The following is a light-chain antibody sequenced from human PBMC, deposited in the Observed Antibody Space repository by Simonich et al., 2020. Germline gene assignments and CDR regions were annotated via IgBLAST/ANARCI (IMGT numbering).Light chain of an antibody. Sequence: QSALTQPASVSGSPGQSITISCTGTSSDVGGYNYVSWYQQHPGKAPKLMIYDVINRPAGVSNRCAGSKYGNTASLTISGLQAEDEADYYCSSYTSSSTVVFGGGTKLTVL. CDR3: SSYTSSSTVV. CDR1: SSDVGGYNY. CDR2: DVI. J-gene: IGLJ2*01. V-gene: IGLV2-14*03.